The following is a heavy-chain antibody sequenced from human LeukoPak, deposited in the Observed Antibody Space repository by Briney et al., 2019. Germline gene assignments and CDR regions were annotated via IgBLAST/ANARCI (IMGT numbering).Heavy chain of an antibody. CDR1: GESFTGYY. D-gene: IGHD3-10*01. J-gene: IGHJ4*02. CDR3: ARGGYGPGSHYKY. Sequence: SETLSLTCAVNGESFTGYYWSWIRQFPGKGLEWIGEINHSGSTNYNSSLKSRLTISVDTSKNQLSLKLSSVTAADTAIYYCARGGYGPGSHYKYWGQGTLVTVSS. CDR2: INHSGST. V-gene: IGHV4-34*01.